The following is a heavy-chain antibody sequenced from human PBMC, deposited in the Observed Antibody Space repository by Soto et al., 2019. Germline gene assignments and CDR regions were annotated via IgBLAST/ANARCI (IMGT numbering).Heavy chain of an antibody. CDR2: INPGGGAT. J-gene: IGHJ5*02. Sequence: QVQLVQSGAEVKKPGASVKVSCKASGYIFTNYYIYWVRQAPGQGLEYVGIINPGGGATDYTQKFQGRVTMTRDTSTSTVYMELRSRRYEDTAVYYCARGIVGATIVWFDPWGQGTLVTVSS. CDR3: ARGIVGATIVWFDP. CDR1: GYIFTNYY. V-gene: IGHV1-46*01. D-gene: IGHD1-26*01.